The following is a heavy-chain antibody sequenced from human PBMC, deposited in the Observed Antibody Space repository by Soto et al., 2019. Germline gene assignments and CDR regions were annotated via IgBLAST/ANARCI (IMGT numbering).Heavy chain of an antibody. CDR1: GFTFNSFA. CDR2: IINTGDDT. V-gene: IGHV3-23*01. Sequence: EVQLLESGGDLVQPGGSLRLACEASGFTFNSFAMTWVRQAPGKGLEWVSSIINTGDDTYYADFVRGRFTISRDNSKNRLYLQMSSLRAEDTAVYFCAQGGPGDGYRDLVYWGQGTRVTVSS. J-gene: IGHJ4*02. D-gene: IGHD5-18*01. CDR3: AQGGPGDGYRDLVY.